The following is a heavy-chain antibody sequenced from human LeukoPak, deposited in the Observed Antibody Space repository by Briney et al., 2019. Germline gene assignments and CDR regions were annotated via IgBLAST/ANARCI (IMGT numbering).Heavy chain of an antibody. Sequence: SVKVSCKASGGTFSSYAISWVRQAPGQGLEWMGGIIPILGTANYAQKFQGRVTITADESTSTAYMELSSLRSEDTAVYYCARDLDPAAIPYYYYYMDVWGKGTTVTVSS. J-gene: IGHJ6*03. CDR1: GGTFSSYA. CDR2: IIPILGTA. CDR3: ARDLDPAAIPYYYYYMDV. V-gene: IGHV1-69*13. D-gene: IGHD2-2*01.